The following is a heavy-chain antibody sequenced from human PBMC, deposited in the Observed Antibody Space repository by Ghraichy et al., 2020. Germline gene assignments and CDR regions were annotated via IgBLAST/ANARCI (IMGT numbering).Heavy chain of an antibody. Sequence: SETLSLTCAVSGDSIISNNWWSWVRQPPGKGLEWIGEIFHSGSTNYNPSLKSRITTSLDKSKNQFSMKMTSVTAADTAVYYCAREIDQLRYFDSWGQGTLVTVSS. CDR1: GDSIISNNW. CDR2: IFHSGST. D-gene: IGHD2-2*01. J-gene: IGHJ4*02. CDR3: AREIDQLRYFDS. V-gene: IGHV4-4*02.